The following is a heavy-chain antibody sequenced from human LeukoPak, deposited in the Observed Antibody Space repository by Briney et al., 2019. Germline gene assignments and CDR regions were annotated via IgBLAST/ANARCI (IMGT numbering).Heavy chain of an antibody. CDR2: IYHSGST. J-gene: IGHJ4*02. D-gene: IGHD1-26*01. CDR1: GGSISSSNW. Sequence: SESLSLTCAVSGGSISSSNWWSWVRQPPGKGLEWIGEIYHSGSTNYNPSLKSRVTISVDKSKNQFSLKLPSVTAADTAVYYCARGDKSGNYGYYFDYWGQGALVTVSS. V-gene: IGHV4-4*02. CDR3: ARGDKSGNYGYYFDY.